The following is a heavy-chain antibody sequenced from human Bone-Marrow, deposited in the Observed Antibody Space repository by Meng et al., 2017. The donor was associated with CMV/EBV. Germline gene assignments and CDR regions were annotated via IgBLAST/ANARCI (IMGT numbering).Heavy chain of an antibody. J-gene: IGHJ6*04. CDR1: GYTFNSYG. Sequence: ASVKVSCKASGYTFNSYGLSWVRQAPGQGLEWMGWISAYNGNTNYAQKLQGRVTMTTDTSTSTAYMELRSLRSEDTAVYYCARDPSHPFWSGYYTPYYGMDAWGEGTTVTASS. CDR3: ARDPSHPFWSGYYTPYYGMDA. CDR2: ISAYNGNT. D-gene: IGHD3-3*01. V-gene: IGHV1-18*01.